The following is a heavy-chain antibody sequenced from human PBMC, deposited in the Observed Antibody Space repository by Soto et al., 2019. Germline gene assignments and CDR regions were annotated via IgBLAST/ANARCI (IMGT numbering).Heavy chain of an antibody. CDR2: IIPIFGTA. D-gene: IGHD6-6*01. J-gene: IGHJ6*02. V-gene: IGHV1-69*13. Sequence: SVKVSCKASGGTFSSYAISWVRQAPGQGLEWMGGIIPIFGTANYAQKFQGRVTITADESTSTAYMELSSLRSEDTAVYYCARPRPDIAAPTDYYYYGMDVWGQGTTVTVSS. CDR3: ARPRPDIAAPTDYYYYGMDV. CDR1: GGTFSSYA.